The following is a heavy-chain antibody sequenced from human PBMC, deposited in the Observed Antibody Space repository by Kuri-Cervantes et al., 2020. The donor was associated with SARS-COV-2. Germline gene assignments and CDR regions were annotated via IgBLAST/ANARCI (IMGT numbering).Heavy chain of an antibody. Sequence: GGSLRLSCAASGFTFSDYYMSWIRQAPGKGLEWVSYISSSSYTNYADSVKGRFTISRDNAKNSLYLQMNSLRAEDTAVYYCAVIQNSGSYSTRSSYFDYWGQGTPVTVSS. CDR3: AVIQNSGSYSTRSSYFDY. J-gene: IGHJ4*02. V-gene: IGHV3-11*03. CDR2: ISSSSYT. CDR1: GFTFSDYY. D-gene: IGHD1-26*01.